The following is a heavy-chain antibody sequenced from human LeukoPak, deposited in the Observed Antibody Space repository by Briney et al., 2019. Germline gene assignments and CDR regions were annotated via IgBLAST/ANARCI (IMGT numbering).Heavy chain of an antibody. CDR1: GDSVSSNSAA. D-gene: IGHD3-22*01. V-gene: IGHV6-1*01. CDR2: TYYRSKWYN. Sequence: SQTLSLTCAISGDSVSSNSAAWNWIRQSPSRGLEWLGRTYYRSKWYNDYAVSVKSRITINPDTSKNQFSLQLNSETPEDTAVYYCARDLWAYYDSSEEVWFDPWGQGTLVTVSS. J-gene: IGHJ5*02. CDR3: ARDLWAYYDSSEEVWFDP.